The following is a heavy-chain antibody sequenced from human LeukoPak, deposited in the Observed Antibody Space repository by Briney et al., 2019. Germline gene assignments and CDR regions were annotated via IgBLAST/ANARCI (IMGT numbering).Heavy chain of an antibody. J-gene: IGHJ3*02. CDR2: IKQDGSEK. D-gene: IGHD5-24*01. Sequence: GGSLRLSCAASGFTFSSYWMSWVRQAPGKGLEWVANIKQDGSEKYYVDSVKGRFTISRDNAKNSLYLQMNSLRAEDTAVYYCARDREMATMWGLSAFDIWGQGTMVTVSS. CDR3: ARDREMATMWGLSAFDI. CDR1: GFTFSSYW. V-gene: IGHV3-7*03.